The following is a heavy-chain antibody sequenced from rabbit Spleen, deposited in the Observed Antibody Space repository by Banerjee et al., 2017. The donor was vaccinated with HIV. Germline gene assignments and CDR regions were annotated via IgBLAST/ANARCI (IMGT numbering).Heavy chain of an antibody. CDR1: GFSFSSNW. V-gene: IGHV1S45*01. Sequence: LEESGGGLVKPGGTLTLTCTVSGFSFSSNWICWVRQAPGKGLEWIACINIVTGKSVYASWAKGRSIMSRTSSTTVTLQMTSLTAADTATYFCARDLVVVIGWNFNLWGQGTLVTVS. CDR2: INIVTGKS. J-gene: IGHJ4*01. D-gene: IGHD8-1*01. CDR3: ARDLVVVIGWNFNL.